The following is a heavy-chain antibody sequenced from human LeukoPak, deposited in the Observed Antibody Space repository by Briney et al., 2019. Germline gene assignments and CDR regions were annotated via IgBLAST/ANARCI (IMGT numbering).Heavy chain of an antibody. V-gene: IGHV3-23*01. D-gene: IGHD1-1*01. CDR3: AKGRRDWNDVYDY. J-gene: IGHJ4*02. Sequence: GGSLRLSCATSGFTFSSYAMSWVRQAPGKGLEWVSAISGSGGSTYYADSVKGRFTISRDNSKNTLYLQMNSLRAEDTAVYYCAKGRRDWNDVYDYWGQGTLVTASS. CDR1: GFTFSSYA. CDR2: ISGSGGST.